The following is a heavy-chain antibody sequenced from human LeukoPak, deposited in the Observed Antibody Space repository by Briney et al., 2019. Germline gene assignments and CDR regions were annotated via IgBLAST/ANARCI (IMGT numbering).Heavy chain of an antibody. CDR2: ISSSGSTI. CDR3: ARCRQQLGERTFDY. J-gene: IGHJ4*02. D-gene: IGHD6-13*01. V-gene: IGHV3-48*03. Sequence: GGSLRLSCAASGFTFSSYEMNWVRQAPGKGLEWVSYISSSGSTIYYADSVKGRFTISRDNAKNSLYLQMNSLRAEDTAVYYCARCRQQLGERTFDYWGQGTLVTVSS. CDR1: GFTFSSYE.